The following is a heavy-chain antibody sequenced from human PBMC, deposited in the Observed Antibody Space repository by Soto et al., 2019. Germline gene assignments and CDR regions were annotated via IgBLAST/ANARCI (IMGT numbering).Heavy chain of an antibody. CDR3: NILEWSLFYMDV. Sequence: GGSLRLSCAASGFTVSSNYMSWVRQAPGKGLEWVSVIYSGGSTYYADSVKGRFTISRDNSKNTLYLQMNSLRAEDTAVYYCNILEWSLFYMDVWGKGTTVTVSS. CDR1: GFTVSSNY. J-gene: IGHJ6*03. D-gene: IGHD3-3*01. CDR2: IYSGGST. V-gene: IGHV3-66*01.